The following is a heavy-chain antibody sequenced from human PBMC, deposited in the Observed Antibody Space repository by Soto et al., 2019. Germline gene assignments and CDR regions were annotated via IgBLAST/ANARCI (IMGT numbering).Heavy chain of an antibody. V-gene: IGHV2-5*02. Sequence: QITLNESGPTQVKPRQTLTLTCTFSGFSLTTSGVGVGWIRQSPGKAPEWLALIYWDDDKRYSPSLKSRLTITTDPSKNQVVLTMADFDPADTATYYCAHRVLRTVFGLVTTTAIYFDFWGQGTPVAVSS. CDR3: AHRVLRTVFGLVTTTAIYFDF. J-gene: IGHJ4*02. CDR2: IYWDDDK. CDR1: GFSLTTSGVG. D-gene: IGHD3-3*01.